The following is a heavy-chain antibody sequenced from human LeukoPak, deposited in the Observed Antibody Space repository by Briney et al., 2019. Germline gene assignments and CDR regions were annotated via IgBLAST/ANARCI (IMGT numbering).Heavy chain of an antibody. CDR1: GYTFTGYY. CDR3: AREDDFWSGFVSFNWFDP. V-gene: IGHV1-2*02. Sequence: ASVKVSCKASGYTFTGYYMHWVRQAPGQGLEWMGWINSNSGGTNYAQKFQGRVTMTRDTSISTAYMELSRLRSDDTAVYYCAREDDFWSGFVSFNWFDPWGQGTLVTVSS. CDR2: INSNSGGT. J-gene: IGHJ5*02. D-gene: IGHD3-3*01.